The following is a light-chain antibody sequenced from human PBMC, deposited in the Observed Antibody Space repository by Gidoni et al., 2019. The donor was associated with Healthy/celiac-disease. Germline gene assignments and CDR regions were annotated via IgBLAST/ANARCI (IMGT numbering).Light chain of an antibody. Sequence: AIRITQSPSSLSASTGDRVTITCRESHGISSYLAWYQQKPGKAPKLLIYAASTLQSGVPSRFSGSGSGTDFTLTISCLQAEDFATYYCQQYYSYPYTFXXXTKLEIK. V-gene: IGKV1-8*01. CDR3: QQYYSYPYT. J-gene: IGKJ2*01. CDR1: HGISSY. CDR2: AAS.